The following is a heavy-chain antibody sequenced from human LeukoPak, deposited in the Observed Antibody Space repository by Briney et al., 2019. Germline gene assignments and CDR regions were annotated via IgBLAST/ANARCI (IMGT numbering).Heavy chain of an antibody. J-gene: IGHJ4*02. V-gene: IGHV3-23*01. D-gene: IGHD5-12*01. Sequence: GGSLRLSCAASGFTFSSYAMSWVRQAPGKGLEWVSAISGSGGSTYYADSVKGRFTISRDNSKNTLYLQMNSLRAEDTAVYYCAKDSGTGYSGYDYYDYWGQGTLVTVSS. CDR1: GFTFSSYA. CDR3: AKDSGTGYSGYDYYDY. CDR2: ISGSGGST.